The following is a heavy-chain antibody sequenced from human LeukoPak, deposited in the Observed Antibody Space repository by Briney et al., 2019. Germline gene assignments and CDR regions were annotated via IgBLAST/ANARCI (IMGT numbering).Heavy chain of an antibody. CDR2: INDSGGRT. CDR3: AKLIPYSGWPFDY. J-gene: IGHJ4*02. CDR1: GFTFSSYG. D-gene: IGHD5-12*01. V-gene: IGHV3-23*01. Sequence: TGGSLRLSCAASGFTFSSYGMGWVRQAPGKGLEWVSTINDSGGRTYYADSVKGRFTISRDNSKNTLDLQMNSLRAEDTAVYYCAKLIPYSGWPFDYWGQGTMVTVSS.